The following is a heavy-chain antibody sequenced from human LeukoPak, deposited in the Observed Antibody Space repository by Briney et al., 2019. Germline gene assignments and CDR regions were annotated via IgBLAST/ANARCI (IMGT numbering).Heavy chain of an antibody. V-gene: IGHV1-2*02. CDR1: GYTFTVYY. CDR3: AREPASISGWFESSYFDY. J-gene: IGHJ4*02. CDR2: INPNSGGT. D-gene: IGHD3-10*01. Sequence: EASVKVSCKSSGYTFTVYYMHWVRQAPGQGLEWMGWINPNSGGTNYAQKFHGRGTMTRDTSISTAYMELSRLRSDDTDVYYCAREPASISGWFESSYFDYWGQGTLVTVCS.